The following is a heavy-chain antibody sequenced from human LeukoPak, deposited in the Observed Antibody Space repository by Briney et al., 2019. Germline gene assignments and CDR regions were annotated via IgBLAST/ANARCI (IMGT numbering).Heavy chain of an antibody. Sequence: GGSLRLSCAASGFTFSSYGMHWVRQAPGKGLEWVAFIRYDGSNKYYADSVKGRFTISRDNSKNTLYLQMNSLRAEDTAVYYCAKDSEVTTGFCSDIWGQETMVTVSS. CDR2: IRYDGSNK. J-gene: IGHJ3*02. D-gene: IGHD4-17*01. CDR1: GFTFSSYG. V-gene: IGHV3-30*02. CDR3: AKDSEVTTGFCSDI.